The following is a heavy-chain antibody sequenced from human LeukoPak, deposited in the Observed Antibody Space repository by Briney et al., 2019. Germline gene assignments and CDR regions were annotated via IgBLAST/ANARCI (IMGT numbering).Heavy chain of an antibody. CDR2: ISGSGGST. CDR1: GFIYGSNA. D-gene: IGHD3-22*01. J-gene: IGHJ1*01. V-gene: IGHV3-23*01. CDR3: AKIPAFYYDSSGFFQH. Sequence: GGSLRLSCAASGFIYGSNAMSWVRQAPGKGLEWISVISGSGGSTNYADSVKGRFTISRDDSKNTLFLQMNSLSAEDTAVYYCAKIPAFYYDSSGFFQHWGQGTLVTVSS.